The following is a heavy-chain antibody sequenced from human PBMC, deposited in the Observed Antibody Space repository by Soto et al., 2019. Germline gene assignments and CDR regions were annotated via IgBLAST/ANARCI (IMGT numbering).Heavy chain of an antibody. V-gene: IGHV4-31*03. CDR3: ARGDDYGDYAFAFDI. D-gene: IGHD4-17*01. J-gene: IGHJ3*02. CDR1: GGSISSGGYY. Sequence: SETLSLTCTVSGGSISSGGYYGSWIRQHPGKGLEWIGYIYYSGSTYYNPSLKSRVTISVDTSKNQFSLKLSSVTAADTAVYYCARGDDYGDYAFAFDIWGQGTMVTVSS. CDR2: IYYSGST.